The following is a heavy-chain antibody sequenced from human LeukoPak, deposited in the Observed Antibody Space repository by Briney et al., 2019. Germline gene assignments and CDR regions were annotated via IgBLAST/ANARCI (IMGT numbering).Heavy chain of an antibody. CDR2: IYPGDSDT. D-gene: IGHD6-19*01. Sequence: GESLKISCKGSGYTFSSYWIVWVRQMPGKGLEWMGIIYPGDSDTRYSPSFQGQVTISADKSISTAYLQWSSLKASDTAMHYCARTGITVAGTIYGMDVWGQGTTVTVSS. J-gene: IGHJ6*02. V-gene: IGHV5-51*01. CDR3: ARTGITVAGTIYGMDV. CDR1: GYTFSSYW.